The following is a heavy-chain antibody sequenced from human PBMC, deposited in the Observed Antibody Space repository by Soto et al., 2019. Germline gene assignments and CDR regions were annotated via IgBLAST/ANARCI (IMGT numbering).Heavy chain of an antibody. J-gene: IGHJ6*02. CDR2: IIPIFGTA. CDR1: GGTFSSYA. Sequence: SVKVSCKASGGTFSSYAISWVRQAPGQGLEWTGGIIPIFGTANYAQKFQGRVAITADESTSTAYMELSSLRSEDTAVYYCARDSSSGGHGMDVWGQGTTVTVYS. V-gene: IGHV1-69*13. D-gene: IGHD3-10*01. CDR3: ARDSSSGGHGMDV.